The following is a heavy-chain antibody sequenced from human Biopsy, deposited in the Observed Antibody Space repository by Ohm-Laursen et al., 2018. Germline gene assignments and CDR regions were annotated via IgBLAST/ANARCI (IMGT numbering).Heavy chain of an antibody. CDR2: IWSSGTT. Sequence: GTLSLTCSISCGSISGYYWNWIRQSPGKGLEWIGYIWSSGTTDYNPSLQSRVSMSLELSTDQFSLKVDSVTAADTAVYYCARVVGAATGFDQWGQGIPVTVSS. V-gene: IGHV4-59*01. J-gene: IGHJ4*02. D-gene: IGHD1-26*01. CDR3: ARVVGAATGFDQ. CDR1: CGSISGYY.